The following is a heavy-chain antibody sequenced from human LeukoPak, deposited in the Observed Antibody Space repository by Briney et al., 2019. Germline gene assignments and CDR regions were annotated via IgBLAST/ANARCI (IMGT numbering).Heavy chain of an antibody. V-gene: IGHV3-73*01. Sequence: PGGSLRLSCAASGFTFSGSSMHWVRQASGKGLEWVGGIRSKANGYATAYAESVKGRFTVSRDDSLNTAYLQMNSLKIEDTARYYCTSGLIAAGGENFDYWGQGTLVTVSS. D-gene: IGHD6-13*01. CDR3: TSGLIAAGGENFDY. CDR2: IRSKANGYAT. CDR1: GFTFSGSS. J-gene: IGHJ4*02.